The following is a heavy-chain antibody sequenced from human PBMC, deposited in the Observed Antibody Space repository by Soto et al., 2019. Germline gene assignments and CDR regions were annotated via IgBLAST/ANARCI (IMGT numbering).Heavy chain of an antibody. CDR2: ISGSGGST. Sequence: EVQLLESGGGLVQPGGSLRLSCAASGFTFSSYAMRWVRQAPVKGLEWVSAISGSGGSTYYADSGKGRFTISRDNSTNTPYLQMNSLRAEDTAVYYCARRGSGSYYDYWGQGTLVTVSS. CDR3: ARRGSGSYYDY. J-gene: IGHJ4*02. CDR1: GFTFSSYA. D-gene: IGHD1-26*01. V-gene: IGHV3-23*01.